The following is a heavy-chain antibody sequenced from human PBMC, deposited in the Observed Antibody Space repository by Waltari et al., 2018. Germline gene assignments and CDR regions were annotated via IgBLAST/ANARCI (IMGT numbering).Heavy chain of an antibody. D-gene: IGHD4-17*01. CDR2: IPGSGRGT. V-gene: IGHV3-23*01. Sequence: DVQLLESGGGLVHPGGSLRLSCAAPGFTFSIYPLAWVRQAPGKGLEWVSTIPGSGRGTAYADSVKGRFTISRDNSRNTLDLQMNTLRAEDTAIYFCAKADFGDPYWYFNLWGRGTLVTVSS. CDR3: AKADFGDPYWYFNL. CDR1: GFTFSIYP. J-gene: IGHJ2*01.